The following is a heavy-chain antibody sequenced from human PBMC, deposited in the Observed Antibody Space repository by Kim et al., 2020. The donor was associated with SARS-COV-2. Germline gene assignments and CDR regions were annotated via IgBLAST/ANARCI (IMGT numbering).Heavy chain of an antibody. CDR1: GFTFSSYS. Sequence: GGSLRLSCAASGFTFSSYSMNWVRQAPGKGLEWVSSISSSSSYIYYADSVKGRFTISRDNARNSLYLQMNSLRAEDTAVYYCARDPPEGQWLVSFDYWGQGTLVTVSS. D-gene: IGHD6-19*01. CDR3: ARDPPEGQWLVSFDY. J-gene: IGHJ4*02. CDR2: ISSSSSYI. V-gene: IGHV3-21*01.